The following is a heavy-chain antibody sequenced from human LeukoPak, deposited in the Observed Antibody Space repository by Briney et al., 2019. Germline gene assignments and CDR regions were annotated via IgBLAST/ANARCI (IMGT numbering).Heavy chain of an antibody. V-gene: IGHV3-9*01. CDR1: GFTFDDYA. D-gene: IGHD2-21*02. CDR3: AKARARVVTATFDY. Sequence: GRSLRLSCAASGFTFDDYAMHWVRQAPGKGLXXXXGISWNSGSIGYADSVKGRFTISRDNAKNSLYLQMNSLRAEDTALYYCAKARARVVTATFDYWGQGTLVTVSS. CDR2: ISWNSGSI. J-gene: IGHJ4*02.